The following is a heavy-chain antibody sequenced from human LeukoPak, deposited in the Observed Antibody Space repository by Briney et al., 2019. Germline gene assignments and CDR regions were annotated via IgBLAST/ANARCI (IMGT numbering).Heavy chain of an antibody. D-gene: IGHD3-10*01. J-gene: IGHJ4*02. Sequence: GGSLRLSCAASGFTFSSYSMNWVRQAPGKGLEWVSSISSSSSYIYYADSVKGRFTISRDNAKNSLYLQMNSLRAEDTAVYYCARDPDTYCYGSFDYWGQGTLVTVSS. V-gene: IGHV3-21*01. CDR2: ISSSSSYI. CDR3: ARDPDTYCYGSFDY. CDR1: GFTFSSYS.